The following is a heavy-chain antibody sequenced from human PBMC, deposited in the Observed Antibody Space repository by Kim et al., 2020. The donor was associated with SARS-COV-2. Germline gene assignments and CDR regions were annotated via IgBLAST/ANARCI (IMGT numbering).Heavy chain of an antibody. D-gene: IGHD5-12*01. J-gene: IGHJ4*02. V-gene: IGHV3-7*01. Sequence: CVDSVKGRFTISRDNAKNSLFLQMNSLRAEDTAVYYCAREGAARGSPYDCWGQGSLVTVSS. CDR3: AREGAARGSPYDC.